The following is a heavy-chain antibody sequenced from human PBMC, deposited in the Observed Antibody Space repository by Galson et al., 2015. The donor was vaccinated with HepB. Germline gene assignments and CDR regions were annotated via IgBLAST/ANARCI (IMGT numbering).Heavy chain of an antibody. D-gene: IGHD2-2*01. V-gene: IGHV3-23*01. J-gene: IGHJ4*02. CDR2: LSVNGRSA. Sequence: SLRLSCAASGFPFSNYAMSWVRQAPGKGLEWVSTLSVNGRSAYYADSVKGRFTISRDNSKNTLFLQLNSLRVEDTAIYYCAKDLCSSADCSYGRFTYWGQGTLVTVSS. CDR3: AKDLCSSADCSYGRFTY. CDR1: GFPFSNYA.